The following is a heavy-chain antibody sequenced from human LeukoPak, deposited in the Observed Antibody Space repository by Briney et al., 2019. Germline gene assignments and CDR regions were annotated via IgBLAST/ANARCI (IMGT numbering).Heavy chain of an antibody. CDR1: GGSISSYF. J-gene: IGHJ4*02. Sequence: SETLSLTCAVSGGSISSYFWSWVRQPPGKGLEWIGYIYYSGSTNYNPSLKSRVTISVDTSKNQFSLKLASVTTAGTAVYYCARDRWLGYWGQGTLVTVSS. CDR2: IYYSGST. V-gene: IGHV4-59*01. CDR3: ARDRWLGY. D-gene: IGHD5-12*01.